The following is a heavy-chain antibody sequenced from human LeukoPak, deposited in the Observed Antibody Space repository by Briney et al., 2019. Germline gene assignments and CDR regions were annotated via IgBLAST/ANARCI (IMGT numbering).Heavy chain of an antibody. CDR1: GYTSTGYY. V-gene: IGHV1-2*02. D-gene: IGHD2-2*01. CDR2: INPNIGGT. CDR3: ARDSATHCSSTSCYLKNWFDP. Sequence: ASVTVSCKASGYTSTGYYMHWVRQAPGQGLEWMGWINPNIGGTNYAQKFQGRVTMTRDTSISTAYMELSRLRSDDTAVYYCARDSATHCSSTSCYLKNWFDPWGQGTLVTVSS. J-gene: IGHJ5*02.